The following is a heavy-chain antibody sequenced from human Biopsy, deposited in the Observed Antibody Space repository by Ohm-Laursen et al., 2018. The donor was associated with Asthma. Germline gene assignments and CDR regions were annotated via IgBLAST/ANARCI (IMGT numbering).Heavy chain of an antibody. CDR2: IYWDDYN. D-gene: IGHD3-9*01. V-gene: IGHV2-5*02. CDR3: ALSQDSGFDDHSPSWFDP. Sequence: TQTLTLTCSFSGFSLRTPGVGVGWIRQSPGKALEWLALIYWDDYNLFRPSLKRRLTITKDPSKNQVVLTMTKMDPVDSGTYYCALSQDSGFDDHSPSWFDPWGPGTTVSVAT. J-gene: IGHJ5*01. CDR1: GFSLRTPGVG.